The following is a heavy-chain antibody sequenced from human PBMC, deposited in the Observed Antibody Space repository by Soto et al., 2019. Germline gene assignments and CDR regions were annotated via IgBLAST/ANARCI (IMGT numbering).Heavy chain of an antibody. Sequence: QVQLVESGGGVVQPGRSLRLSCAASGFTFSSYGMHWVRQAPGKGLEWVAVISYDGSNKYYADSMKGRFTISRDNSKNTLYLQMNSLRGEDTAVYYCATDHAVYYHYGMDVWGQGTTVTVSS. CDR2: ISYDGSNK. CDR3: ATDHAVYYHYGMDV. CDR1: GFTFSSYG. V-gene: IGHV3-30*03. J-gene: IGHJ6*02.